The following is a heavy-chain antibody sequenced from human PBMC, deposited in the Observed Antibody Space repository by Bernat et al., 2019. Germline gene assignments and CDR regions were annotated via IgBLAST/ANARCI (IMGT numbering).Heavy chain of an antibody. V-gene: IGHV3-23*04. CDR1: GFTFSSYA. D-gene: IGHD2-15*01. CDR3: AKEGSGVVVGATPGY. Sequence: EVQLVESGGGLVQPGGSLRLSCATSGFTFSSYALSWVRQAPGKGLEWVSAISGSGDSTYYTDSVKGRFTISRDNSKNTLYLQMNSLRAEDTAVYYCAKEGSGVVVGATPGYWGQGTLVTVSS. CDR2: ISGSGDST. J-gene: IGHJ4*02.